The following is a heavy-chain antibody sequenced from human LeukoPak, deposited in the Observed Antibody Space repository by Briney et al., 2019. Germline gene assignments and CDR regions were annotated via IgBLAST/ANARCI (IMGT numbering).Heavy chain of an antibody. D-gene: IGHD3-10*01. V-gene: IGHV4-59*08. J-gene: IGHJ4*02. CDR3: ASLPLWFGELLIFDY. CDR2: IYYSGST. Sequence: SETLSLTCTVSGGSISSYYWSWIRQPPGKGLEWIGYIYYSGSTNYNPSLKSRVTISVDTSKNQFSLKLSSVTAADTAVYYCASLPLWFGELLIFDYWGQGTLVTVSS. CDR1: GGSISSYY.